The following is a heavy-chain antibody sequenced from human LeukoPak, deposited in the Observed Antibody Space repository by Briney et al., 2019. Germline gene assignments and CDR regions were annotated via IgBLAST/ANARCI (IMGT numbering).Heavy chain of an antibody. CDR1: GFTSSSYP. D-gene: IGHD3-22*01. CDR2: ISSNGGST. Sequence: GGPLRLSCAASGFTSSSYPMHWARQAPGKGLEYVSAISSNGGSTYYANSVKGRFTISRDNSKNTLYLQMGSLRAEDMAVYYCARCYYDSSGYPTQDYWGQGTLVTVSS. J-gene: IGHJ4*02. CDR3: ARCYYDSSGYPTQDY. V-gene: IGHV3-64*01.